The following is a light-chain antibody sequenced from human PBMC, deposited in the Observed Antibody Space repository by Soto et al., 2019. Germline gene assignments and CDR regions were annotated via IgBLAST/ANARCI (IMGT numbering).Light chain of an antibody. V-gene: IGKV3-20*01. Sequence: EIVLTQSPGTLSLSPGERATLSYRASQSITSRYLAWYQQKPGQAPRLLIYGATSRATGIPDRFSGSGSGTDFLLTISRLEPEDFAVYYCQQYGSSFTFGPGTKVDIK. J-gene: IGKJ3*01. CDR1: QSITSRY. CDR3: QQYGSSFT. CDR2: GAT.